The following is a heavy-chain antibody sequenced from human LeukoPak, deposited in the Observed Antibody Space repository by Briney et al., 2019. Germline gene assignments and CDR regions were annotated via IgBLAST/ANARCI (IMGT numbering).Heavy chain of an antibody. Sequence: PSETLSLTCTVSGGTISSYYWNWIRQPPGKGLEWIGYIHYSGSTKYNPSLTSRVTISVDTSKNQFSLKLSSVTAADTAVYYCARWYSSGWAFDYWGQGTLVTVSS. CDR3: ARWYSSGWAFDY. CDR2: IHYSGST. J-gene: IGHJ4*02. V-gene: IGHV4-59*08. D-gene: IGHD6-19*01. CDR1: GGTISSYY.